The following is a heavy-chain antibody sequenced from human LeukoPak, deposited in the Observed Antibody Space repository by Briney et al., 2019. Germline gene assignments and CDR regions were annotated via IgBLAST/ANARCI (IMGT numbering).Heavy chain of an antibody. CDR3: ARDQGSWLDY. CDR1: GFTVSSNS. V-gene: IGHV3-66*03. CDR2: IYSDNT. Sequence: GGSLRLSCTVSGFTVSSNSMSWVRQAPGKGLEWVSFIYSDNTHYSDSVKGRFTTSRDNSKNTLYLQMNSLRAEDTAVYYCARDQGSWLDYWGQGTLVTVSS. D-gene: IGHD6-13*01. J-gene: IGHJ4*02.